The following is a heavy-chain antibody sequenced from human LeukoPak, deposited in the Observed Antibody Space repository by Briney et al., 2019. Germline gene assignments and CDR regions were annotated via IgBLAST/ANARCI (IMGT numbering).Heavy chain of an antibody. Sequence: PSETLSLTCTVSGGSFSSSDYYWGWIRQPPGKGLEWIGYIFNSGSTYYNPSLKSRVTILVDTSKNQFSLKLSSVTAADTAVYYCARRHSSSWYYYYYYMDVWGKGTTVTISS. CDR3: ARRHSSSWYYYYYYMDV. V-gene: IGHV4-39*07. CDR1: GGSFSSSDYY. J-gene: IGHJ6*03. D-gene: IGHD6-13*01. CDR2: IFNSGST.